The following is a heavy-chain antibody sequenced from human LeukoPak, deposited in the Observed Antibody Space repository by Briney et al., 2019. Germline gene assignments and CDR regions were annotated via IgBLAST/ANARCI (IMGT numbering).Heavy chain of an antibody. CDR3: ARDAPTVTTMRRGTPPNYGMDV. CDR2: IYSGGST. J-gene: IGHJ6*02. Sequence: GGSLRLSCAASGFTVSSNYMSWVRQAPGKGLEWVSVIYSGGSTYYADSVKGRFTISRDNSKNTLYLQMNSLRAEDTAVYYRARDAPTVTTMRRGTPPNYGMDVWGQGTTVTVSS. CDR1: GFTVSSNY. V-gene: IGHV3-53*01. D-gene: IGHD4-17*01.